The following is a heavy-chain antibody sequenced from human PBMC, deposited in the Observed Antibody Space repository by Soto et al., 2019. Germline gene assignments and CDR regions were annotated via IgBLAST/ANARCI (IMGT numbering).Heavy chain of an antibody. Sequence: QVQLQQWGAGLLKPSETLSLTCAVYGGSFSGYYWSWIRQPPGKGLEWIGEINHSGSTNYNPSLKTIVTISVAPSKTQFPLMLSSVTAADTAVYYGARGLGVFLNLDRVDCSSTSCRSPGNFDSWGQGTLVTVSS. V-gene: IGHV4-34*01. D-gene: IGHD2-2*01. J-gene: IGHJ4*02. CDR2: INHSGST. CDR3: ARGLGVFLNLDRVDCSSTSCRSPGNFDS. CDR1: GGSFSGYY.